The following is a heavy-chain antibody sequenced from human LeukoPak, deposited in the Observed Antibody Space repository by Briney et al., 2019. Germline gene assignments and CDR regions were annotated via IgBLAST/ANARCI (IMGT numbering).Heavy chain of an antibody. CDR2: ISYDGSNK. V-gene: IGHV3-30*04. D-gene: IGHD3-10*01. Sequence: GGSLRLSCAASGFTFSSYAMLWVRQAPGKGLEWVAVISYDGSNKYYADSVKGRFTISRDNSKNTLYLQMNSLRAEDTAVYYCARGDGSGLLYYGMDVWGKGTTVTVSS. CDR3: ARGDGSGLLYYGMDV. CDR1: GFTFSSYA. J-gene: IGHJ6*04.